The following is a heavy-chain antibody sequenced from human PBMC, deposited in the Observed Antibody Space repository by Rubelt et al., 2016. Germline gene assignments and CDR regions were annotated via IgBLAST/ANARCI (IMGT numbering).Heavy chain of an antibody. D-gene: IGHD6-13*01. CDR1: GGSITSSTYY. CDR2: VYYSGST. J-gene: IGHJ4*02. Sequence: QVQLQESGPGLVKPSETLSLTCTVSGGSITSSTYYWGWIRQPPGKGLEWIGSVYYSGSTSYSPSLKSRVTISLNTSKNQCALKLGSVPAADTAVYYCARTPGQSSWYYFDYWGQGTLVTVSS. CDR3: ARTPGQSSWYYFDY. V-gene: IGHV4-39*01.